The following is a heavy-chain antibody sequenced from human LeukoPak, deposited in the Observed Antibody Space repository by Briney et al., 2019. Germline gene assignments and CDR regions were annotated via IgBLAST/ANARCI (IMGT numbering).Heavy chain of an antibody. CDR3: ARASGYAEVEY. V-gene: IGHV4-59*01. J-gene: IGHJ4*02. Sequence: MTSETLSLTCTVSGDSISNYYWTWIRQPPGKGLEWIGYIYYTGSTNYNPSLKSRVTISVDTSKNQFSLKLSSVTAADTAVYYCARASGYAEVEYWGQGTLVTVSS. CDR2: IYYTGST. CDR1: GDSISNYY. D-gene: IGHD5-12*01.